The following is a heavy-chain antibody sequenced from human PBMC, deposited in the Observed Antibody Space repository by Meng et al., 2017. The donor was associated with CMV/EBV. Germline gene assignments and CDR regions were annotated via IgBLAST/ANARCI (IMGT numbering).Heavy chain of an antibody. CDR2: INQSGST. V-gene: IGHV4-34*02. D-gene: IGHD6-19*01. Sequence: VPVPQGGAGLVKASDTPSLTPAGYGGSFRGYYWSGNRQPPGKGLEWIGEINQSGSTNHNPALKSRVTISVDTSKNQFSLKLSSVTAADTAVYYCARGRQWLVRGWFDPWGQGTLVTVSS. CDR3: ARGRQWLVRGWFDP. CDR1: GGSFRGYY. J-gene: IGHJ5*02.